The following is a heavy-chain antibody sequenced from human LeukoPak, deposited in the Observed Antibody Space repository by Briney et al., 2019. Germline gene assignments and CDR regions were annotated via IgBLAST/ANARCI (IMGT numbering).Heavy chain of an antibody. D-gene: IGHD3-10*02. V-gene: IGHV1-2*06. CDR3: ARDVLTTFGYFSAADDF. Sequence: ASVKVSCKASGYTFTDYYMHWVRQAPGQGLEWMGRISPSSGGTNYAQEFQGRVTMTRDTSTGTAYMELSRLRSDDTAMYYCARDVLTTFGYFSAADDFWGQGTLVTVSS. CDR2: ISPSSGGT. J-gene: IGHJ4*02. CDR1: GYTFTDYY.